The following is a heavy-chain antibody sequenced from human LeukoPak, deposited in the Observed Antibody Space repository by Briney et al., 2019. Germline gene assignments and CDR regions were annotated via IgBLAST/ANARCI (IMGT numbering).Heavy chain of an antibody. J-gene: IGHJ4*02. CDR3: ARDSEISIVVVTAAPFDY. D-gene: IGHD2-21*02. V-gene: IGHV1-46*01. CDR2: INPSGGST. Sequence: ASVKGSCKASGYTLTSYYMHCVRQTPREGLEWMGIINPSGGSTSYAQKFQGRVTMTRDTSTSTVYMELSSLRSEDTAVYYCARDSEISIVVVTAAPFDYWGQGTLVTVSS. CDR1: GYTLTSYY.